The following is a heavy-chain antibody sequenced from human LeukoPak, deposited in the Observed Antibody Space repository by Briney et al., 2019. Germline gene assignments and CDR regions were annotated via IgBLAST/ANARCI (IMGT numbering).Heavy chain of an antibody. J-gene: IGHJ5*02. CDR3: ARLFWSGYYLGFDP. CDR1: GGSISSSSYY. CDR2: LYYSGST. Sequence: SETLSLTCTVSGGSISSSSYYWGWIRQPPGKGLEWIGSLYYSGSTHYNPSLKSRVTISVDTSKNQFSLKLSSVTAADTAVYYCARLFWSGYYLGFDPWGQGTLVTVSS. V-gene: IGHV4-39*01. D-gene: IGHD3-3*01.